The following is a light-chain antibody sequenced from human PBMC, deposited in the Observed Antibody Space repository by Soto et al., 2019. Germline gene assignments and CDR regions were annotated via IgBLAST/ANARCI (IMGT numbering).Light chain of an antibody. V-gene: IGLV2-14*01. CDR3: SPYTSNMTHV. Sequence: QSALTQPASVSGSPGQSITISCTGTSSDVGGYNYVSWYQQHPGKAPKLMIYDVSNRLSGVSNRFSGSKSGNTASLTISGLQAEEEADSYCSPYTSNMTHVFGTGTNLTVL. CDR2: DVS. CDR1: SSDVGGYNY. J-gene: IGLJ1*01.